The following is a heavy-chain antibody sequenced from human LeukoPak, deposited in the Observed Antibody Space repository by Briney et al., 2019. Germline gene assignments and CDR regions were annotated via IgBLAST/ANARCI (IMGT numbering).Heavy chain of an antibody. CDR1: GFTFSSYD. D-gene: IGHD1-26*01. CDR3: VRVRSGSLGYGMDV. CDR2: IGTVGDT. Sequence: GGSLRLSCAASGFTFSSYDMHWVRQVTGKGLEWVSDIGTVGDTYYAGSVKGRFTISRENAKNSLYLQMNSLRAGDTAVYYCVRVRSGSLGYGMDVWGQGTTVTVSS. V-gene: IGHV3-13*01. J-gene: IGHJ6*02.